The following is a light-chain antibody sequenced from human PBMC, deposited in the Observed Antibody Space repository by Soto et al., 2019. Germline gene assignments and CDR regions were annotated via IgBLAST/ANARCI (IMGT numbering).Light chain of an antibody. CDR2: GAS. Sequence: VVMTQSPATLSVSPGERASLSCRASQTVTSNLAWYQQKPGQAPRLLIYGASTRVTGIPARFSGSGSGTDFTLTISSLQSEDFAVYYCQHSGTFGQGTKVEIK. CDR1: QTVTSN. V-gene: IGKV3-15*01. CDR3: QHSGT. J-gene: IGKJ1*01.